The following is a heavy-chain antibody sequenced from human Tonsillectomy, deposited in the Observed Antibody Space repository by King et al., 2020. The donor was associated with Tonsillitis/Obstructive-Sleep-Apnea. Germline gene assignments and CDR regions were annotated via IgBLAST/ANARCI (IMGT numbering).Heavy chain of an antibody. Sequence: LQLQESGPRLVKPSETLSLTCTVSGGPISSGSYYWGWIRQPPGQGLEWIGSIYHSGSTYYNPSLKSRVTISVDTSKNQFSLKLSSVTAADTAVYYCARQVDLEWLLYFDNWGQGTLVTVSS. CDR2: IYHSGST. J-gene: IGHJ4*02. D-gene: IGHD3-3*01. V-gene: IGHV4-39*01. CDR1: GGPISSGSYY. CDR3: ARQVDLEWLLYFDN.